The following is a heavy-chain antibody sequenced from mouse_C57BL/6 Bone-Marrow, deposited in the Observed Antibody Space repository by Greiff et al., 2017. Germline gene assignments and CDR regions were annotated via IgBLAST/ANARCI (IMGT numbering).Heavy chain of an antibody. CDR2: IFPGSGST. V-gene: IGHV1-75*01. CDR3: AREGLRQEDWYFDV. CDR1: GYTFTDYY. Sequence: VQLQQSGPELVKPGASVQISCKASGYTFTDYYINWVKQRPGPGLEWIGWIFPGSGSTYYNEKFKGKATLTVDKSSSTAYMLLSSLTSEDSAVYFCAREGLRQEDWYFDVWGTGTTVTVSS. J-gene: IGHJ1*03. D-gene: IGHD2-4*01.